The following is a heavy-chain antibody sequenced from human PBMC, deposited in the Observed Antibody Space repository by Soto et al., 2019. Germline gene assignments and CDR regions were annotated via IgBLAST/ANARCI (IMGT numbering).Heavy chain of an antibody. CDR2: IIPIFGTA. Sequence: QXXGQGLEWMGGIIPIFGTADYAQKLQGRVTXXADESKSXXYMEMNSLRDEDTALYYCAKDRDYDTSGGSIDQWGQGTLVTVSS. J-gene: IGHJ4*02. CDR3: AKDRDYDTSGGSIDQ. V-gene: IGHV1-69*01. D-gene: IGHD3-22*01.